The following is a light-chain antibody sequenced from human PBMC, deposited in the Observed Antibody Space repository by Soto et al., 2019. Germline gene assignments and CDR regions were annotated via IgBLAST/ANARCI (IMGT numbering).Light chain of an antibody. V-gene: IGLV2-14*01. CDR3: NSYTSDNTRV. Sequence: QSALTQPASVSGSPGQSITISCTGTSSDVGGYKFVSWYQHHPGKAPKLIIYEVSNRPSGVSNRFSGSKSGNTASLTISGLQAEDEADYYCNSYTSDNTRVFGGGTKVTVL. CDR1: SSDVGGYKF. CDR2: EVS. J-gene: IGLJ2*01.